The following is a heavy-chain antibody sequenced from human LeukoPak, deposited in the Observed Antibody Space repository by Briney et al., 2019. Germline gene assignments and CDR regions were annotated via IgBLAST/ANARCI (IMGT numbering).Heavy chain of an antibody. CDR1: GYSISSGYY. D-gene: IGHD3-9*01. J-gene: IGHJ4*02. CDR3: ARDSYDILTGYYNAGFDY. Sequence: PSETLSLTCTVSGYSISSGYYWGWIRQPPGKGLEWIGSIYHSGSTYYNPSLKSRVTISVDTSKNQFSLKLSSVTAADTAVYYCARDSYDILTGYYNAGFDYWGQGTLVTVSS. CDR2: IYHSGST. V-gene: IGHV4-38-2*02.